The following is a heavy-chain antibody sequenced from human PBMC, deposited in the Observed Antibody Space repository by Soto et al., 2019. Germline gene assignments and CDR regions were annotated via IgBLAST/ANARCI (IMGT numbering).Heavy chain of an antibody. V-gene: IGHV4-34*01. Sequence: LSLTCAVYGGSFSGYYWSWIRQPPGKGLEWIGEINHSGSTNYNPSLKSRVTISVDTSKNQFSLKLSSVTAADTAVYYCARDRGYSGYDTPPLDYWGQGTQVTVSS. J-gene: IGHJ4*02. CDR2: INHSGST. CDR3: ARDRGYSGYDTPPLDY. D-gene: IGHD5-12*01. CDR1: GGSFSGYY.